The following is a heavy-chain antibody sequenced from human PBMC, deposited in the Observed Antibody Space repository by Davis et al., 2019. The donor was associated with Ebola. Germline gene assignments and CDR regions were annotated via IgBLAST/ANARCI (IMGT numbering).Heavy chain of an antibody. V-gene: IGHV3-21*01. CDR2: ISSSSYYI. J-gene: IGHJ4*02. Sequence: GESLKISCAASGFTFSSYSMNWVRQAPGKGLEWVSSISSSSYYIYYADSVKGRFTISRDNAKNSLFLQMSSLRAEDTAVYYCTRSMAQKYYFDYWGQGTLVTVSS. CDR3: TRSMAQKYYFDY. D-gene: IGHD2-8*01. CDR1: GFTFSSYS.